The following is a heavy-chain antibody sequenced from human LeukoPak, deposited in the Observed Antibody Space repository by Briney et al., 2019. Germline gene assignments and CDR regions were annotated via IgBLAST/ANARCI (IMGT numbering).Heavy chain of an antibody. CDR2: ISYDASSK. Sequence: GGSLRLSCSASGFTFSRYVIYWVRQAPGKGLEWVAAISYDASSKYYADSVKGRFTISRDNAKNSLYLQMNSLRAEDTAVYYCARGRKSDCSSTSCYENDAFDIWGQGTMVTVSS. CDR3: ARGRKSDCSSTSCYENDAFDI. D-gene: IGHD2-2*01. CDR1: GFTFSRYV. J-gene: IGHJ3*02. V-gene: IGHV3-30*04.